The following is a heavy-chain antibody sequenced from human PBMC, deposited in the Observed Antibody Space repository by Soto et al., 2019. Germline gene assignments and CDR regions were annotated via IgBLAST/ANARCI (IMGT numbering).Heavy chain of an antibody. J-gene: IGHJ3*02. Sequence: SETLSLTCSVSGGSISSYYWSWIRQPPGKGLEWIAYIYYSGTSYNPSLKSRVSISLDTSKNQFSLKLSSVTAADTAVYYCARVWGGAFDIWGQGTMVTVSS. D-gene: IGHD3-10*01. CDR3: ARVWGGAFDI. V-gene: IGHV4-59*01. CDR2: IYYSGT. CDR1: GGSISSYY.